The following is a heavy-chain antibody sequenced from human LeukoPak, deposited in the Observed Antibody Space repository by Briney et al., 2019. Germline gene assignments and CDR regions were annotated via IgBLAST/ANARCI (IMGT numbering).Heavy chain of an antibody. CDR1: GYTLTELS. CDR3: ATDRSRATGHGVFHWFDS. CDR2: FDPEDGET. D-gene: IGHD1-14*01. V-gene: IGHV1-24*01. J-gene: IGHJ5*01. Sequence: ASVKVSCKVSGYTLTELSMHWVRQAPGKGLEWMGGFDPEDGETIYAQKFQGRVTMTEDTSTDTAYMELSSLRSEDTAVYYCATDRSRATGHGVFHWFDSWGLGTLVTVSS.